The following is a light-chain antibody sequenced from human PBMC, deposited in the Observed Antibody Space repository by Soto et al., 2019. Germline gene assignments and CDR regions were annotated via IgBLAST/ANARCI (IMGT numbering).Light chain of an antibody. CDR2: EGS. V-gene: IGLV2-23*03. J-gene: IGLJ1*01. Sequence: QSVLTQPASVSGSPGQSITISCTGTSSDVGSYNLVSWYQQHPGKAPKLMIYEGSKRPSGDSNRFSGSKSGNTASLTISGLQAEDEADYYCCAYAGSSTFADVFGTGTKVTVL. CDR3: CAYAGSSTFADV. CDR1: SSDVGSYNL.